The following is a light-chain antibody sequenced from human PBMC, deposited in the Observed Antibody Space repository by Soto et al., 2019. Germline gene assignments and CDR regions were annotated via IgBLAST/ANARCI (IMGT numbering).Light chain of an antibody. J-gene: IGKJ1*01. CDR1: QSVSSSY. Sequence: EIVLTQSPGTLSLSPGEGATLSCRASQSVSSSYLAWYQQKPGQAPRLLIYGVSSRATGIPDRFSGSGSGTDFTLTINRLEPEDFAVYYCQQYGSSRTFGQGTKVEIK. CDR3: QQYGSSRT. V-gene: IGKV3-20*01. CDR2: GVS.